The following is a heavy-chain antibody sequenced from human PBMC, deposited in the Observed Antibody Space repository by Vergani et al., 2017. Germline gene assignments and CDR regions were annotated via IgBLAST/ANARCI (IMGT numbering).Heavy chain of an antibody. CDR2: INHSGST. D-gene: IGHD1-7*01. CDR3: AREGITGTTGGWFDP. CDR1: GGSFSGYY. Sequence: QVQLQQWGAGLLKPSETLSLTCAVYGGSFSGYYWSWIRQPPGKGLEWIGEINHSGSTNYNPSLKSRVTISVDTSKNKFSLKLSSVTAADTAVYYCAREGITGTTGGWFDPWGQGTLVTVSS. J-gene: IGHJ5*02. V-gene: IGHV4-34*01.